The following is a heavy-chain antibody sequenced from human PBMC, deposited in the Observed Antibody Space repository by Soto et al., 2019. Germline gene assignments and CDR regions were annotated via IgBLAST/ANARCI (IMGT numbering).Heavy chain of an antibody. CDR1: CGTFICCV. CDR2: FIPMFGTA. J-gene: IGHJ5*02. D-gene: IGHD2-8*02. CDR3: ASGIITAGGWFDP. V-gene: IGHV1-69*06. Sequence: SVNVPCKASCGTFICCVRKWIRQAPGQGLEWVGWFIPMFGTANYGQKFQGRVTITADKATITVYMELSSLRLEDTAVYYCASGIITAGGWFDPWGQGTMVTV.